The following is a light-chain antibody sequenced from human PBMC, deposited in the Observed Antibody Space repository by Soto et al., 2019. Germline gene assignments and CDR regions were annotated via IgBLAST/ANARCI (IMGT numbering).Light chain of an antibody. Sequence: QSALTQPRSVSGSPGQSVTISCTGSSSDVGAYNFVSWYQQHPGKAPKLIIYDVSKRPSGVPDRFSASKSGNTASLTISGLQAEDEGDYYCYSYAGSYTWVFGGGTKLTVL. V-gene: IGLV2-11*01. CDR1: SSDVGAYNF. J-gene: IGLJ3*02. CDR3: YSYAGSYTWV. CDR2: DVS.